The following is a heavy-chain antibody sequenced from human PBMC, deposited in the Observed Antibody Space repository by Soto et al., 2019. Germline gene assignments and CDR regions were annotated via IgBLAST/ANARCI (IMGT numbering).Heavy chain of an antibody. J-gene: IGHJ5*02. CDR2: ISAYNGNT. V-gene: IGHV1-18*01. CDR1: GYTFTSYG. D-gene: IGHD2-15*01. Sequence: GASVKVSCKASGYTFTSYGISWVRQAPGQGLEWTGWISAYNGNTNYAQKLQGRVTMTTDTSTSTAYMELRSLRSDDTAVYYCARVGSDIVVVVAATDWFDPWGQGTLVTVSS. CDR3: ARVGSDIVVVVAATDWFDP.